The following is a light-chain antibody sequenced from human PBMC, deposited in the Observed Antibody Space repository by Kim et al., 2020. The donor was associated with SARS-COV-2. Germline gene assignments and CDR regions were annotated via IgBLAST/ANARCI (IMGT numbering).Light chain of an antibody. Sequence: QSVPTQPPSASGTPGQRVTISCSGSSSNIGSNTVNWYQQLPGPAPKLLIYSNSQRPSGVPDRFSGSKSGTSASLAISGLQSEDEADYYCAAWDDSLSGPVFGGGTQLTVL. J-gene: IGLJ3*02. CDR2: SNS. V-gene: IGLV1-44*01. CDR3: AAWDDSLSGPV. CDR1: SSNIGSNT.